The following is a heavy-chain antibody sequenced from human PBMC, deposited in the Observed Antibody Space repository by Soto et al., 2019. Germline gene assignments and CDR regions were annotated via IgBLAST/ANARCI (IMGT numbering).Heavy chain of an antibody. CDR1: GFTFSSYA. D-gene: IGHD4-17*01. V-gene: IGHV3-23*01. Sequence: EVQLLESGGGLVQPGGSLRLSCAASGFTFSSYAMSGVRQAPGKGLEWVSAISGSGGSTYYADSVKGRFTISRDNFKNTLYLQMNSLRAENTAVYYCAKVSYHVYGDSSYYWDYCGQGPLVPVSS. CDR3: AKVSYHVYGDSSYYWDY. CDR2: ISGSGGST. J-gene: IGHJ4*02.